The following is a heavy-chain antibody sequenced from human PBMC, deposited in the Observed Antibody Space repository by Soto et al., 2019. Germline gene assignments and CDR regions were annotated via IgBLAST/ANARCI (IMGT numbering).Heavy chain of an antibody. Sequence: PSDTLSLICGVSGYSISTGYQWGWIRRPPGKGPNWIGSVCHDGRPRYNPPLERRVTISVDTSKNQFSLNLTSVPVAETAMYYCARDFYGSRAAGLFDPWGQGTVVTVSS. CDR3: ARDFYGSRAAGLFDP. CDR2: VCHDGRP. D-gene: IGHD3-10*01. J-gene: IGHJ5*02. V-gene: IGHV4-38-2*02. CDR1: GYSISTGYQ.